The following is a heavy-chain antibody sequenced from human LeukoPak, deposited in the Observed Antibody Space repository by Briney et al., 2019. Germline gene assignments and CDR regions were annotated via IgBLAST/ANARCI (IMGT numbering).Heavy chain of an antibody. Sequence: ASVKVSFKASGGTFSSYAISWVRQAPGQGLEWMGRIIPILGIANYAQKFQGRVTITADKSTSTAYMELRSLRSEDTAVYYCARDTLSLGATTFWGQGTLVTVSS. D-gene: IGHD1-26*01. CDR3: ARDTLSLGATTF. CDR2: IIPILGIA. V-gene: IGHV1-69*04. J-gene: IGHJ4*02. CDR1: GGTFSSYA.